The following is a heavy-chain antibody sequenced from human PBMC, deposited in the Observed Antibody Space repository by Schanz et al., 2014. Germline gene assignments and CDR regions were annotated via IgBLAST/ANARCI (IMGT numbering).Heavy chain of an antibody. CDR1: GFTFTTYA. CDR2: ISGSGGST. CDR3: ARKVLATSWGNYDV. D-gene: IGHD5-12*01. Sequence: EVQLLESGGGLVQPGGSLRLSCASSGFTFTTYAMSWVRQAPGKGLEWVSAISGSGGSTYYADSVRGRFTISRDNAENTLFLQMNSLRAEDTAVDYCARKVLATSWGNYDVWGQGTLVSVSS. V-gene: IGHV3-23*01. J-gene: IGHJ4*02.